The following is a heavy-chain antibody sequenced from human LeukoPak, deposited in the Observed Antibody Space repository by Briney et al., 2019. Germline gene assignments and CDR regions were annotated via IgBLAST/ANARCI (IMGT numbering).Heavy chain of an antibody. Sequence: SETLSLTCTVSGGSISSSSYYWGWIRQPPGKGLEWIGSIYYSGSTYYNPSLKSRVTISVDTSKNQFSLKLSSVTAADTAAYYCARFSQWLFDYWGQGTLVTVSS. J-gene: IGHJ4*02. D-gene: IGHD6-19*01. CDR1: GGSISSSSYY. CDR2: IYYSGST. V-gene: IGHV4-39*01. CDR3: ARFSQWLFDY.